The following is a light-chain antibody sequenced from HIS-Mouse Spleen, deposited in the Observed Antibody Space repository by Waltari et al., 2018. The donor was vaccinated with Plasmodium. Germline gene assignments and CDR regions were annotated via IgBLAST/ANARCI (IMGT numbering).Light chain of an antibody. CDR1: SSDVGGYNY. V-gene: IGLV2-11*01. J-gene: IGLJ3*02. Sequence: QSALTQPRSVSGSPGQSVTISCTGTSSDVGGYNYVSWYQQHPGKAPKLMIYDVSKRPSGVPYRFSCSKACNTASLTISGLQAEDEADYYCCSYAGSYTWVFGGGTKLTVL. CDR3: CSYAGSYTWV. CDR2: DVS.